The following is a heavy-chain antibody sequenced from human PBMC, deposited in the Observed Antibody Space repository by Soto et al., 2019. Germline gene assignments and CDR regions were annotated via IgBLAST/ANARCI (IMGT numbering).Heavy chain of an antibody. Sequence: EVQLVESGGGLVQPGRSLRLSCAVSGFTIDDYAMHWVRQAPGKGLEWVSGISWNSVNIGYADSVKGRFTISRDNARNSLYLQMSSPRVEDTALYYCAKAGITAAGGIYYYYYMDVWGKGTTVTVSS. CDR1: GFTIDDYA. CDR2: ISWNSVNI. J-gene: IGHJ6*03. V-gene: IGHV3-9*01. D-gene: IGHD6-13*01. CDR3: AKAGITAAGGIYYYYYMDV.